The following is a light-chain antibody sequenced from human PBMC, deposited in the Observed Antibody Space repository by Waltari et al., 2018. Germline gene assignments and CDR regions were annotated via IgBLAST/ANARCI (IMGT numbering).Light chain of an antibody. V-gene: IGLV2-11*03. CDR2: DLS. CDR3: CSYAGSYTWV. Sequence: WYPQRPGKAPKHLIYDLSKLPSGVPDLFSGSKSGNTASLTISGLQAEDEADYYCCSYAGSYTWVFGGGTKLTVL. J-gene: IGLJ3*02.